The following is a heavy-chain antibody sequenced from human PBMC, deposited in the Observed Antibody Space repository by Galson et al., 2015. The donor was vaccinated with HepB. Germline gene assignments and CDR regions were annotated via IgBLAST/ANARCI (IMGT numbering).Heavy chain of an antibody. Sequence: SLRLSCAASGFTFSDYYMSWIRQAPGKGLEWVSYISSSGSSTYYADSVKGRFTISRDNSKNTLDLQMNRLRAEDTAVYYCAREVGDGEAFDIWGRGTLVTVSS. CDR3: AREVGDGEAFDI. J-gene: IGHJ3*02. CDR1: GFTFSDYY. V-gene: IGHV3-11*01. D-gene: IGHD3-10*01. CDR2: ISSSGSST.